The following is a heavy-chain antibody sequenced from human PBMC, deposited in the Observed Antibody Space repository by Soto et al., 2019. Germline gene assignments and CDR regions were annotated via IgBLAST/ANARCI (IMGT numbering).Heavy chain of an antibody. D-gene: IGHD6-13*01. J-gene: IGHJ4*01. CDR1: GYTFTGYY. CDR2: INPNSGGT. V-gene: IGHV1-2*04. Sequence: ASVKVSCTASGYTFTGYYMHWVRQAPGQGLEWMGWINPNSGGTNYAQKFQGWVTMTRDTSISTAYMELSRLRSDDTAVYYCARATSPYSSSPLIDYWGHGTLVTVSS. CDR3: ARATSPYSSSPLIDY.